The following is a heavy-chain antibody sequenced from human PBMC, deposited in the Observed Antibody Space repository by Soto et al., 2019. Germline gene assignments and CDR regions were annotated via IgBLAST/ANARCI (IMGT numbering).Heavy chain of an antibody. J-gene: IGHJ4*02. CDR1: GFTFSNYA. V-gene: IGHV3-23*01. Sequence: EVQLLESGGGLVQPGGSLRLSCAASGFTFSNYAVTWVRQAPGKGLEWVSTISGSGGSTYYADSVKGRFTISRDNSKXXXXXXXXXXXXXXXXXXXXXXXXXXXXXEIDYWGQGTLVTVSS. CDR2: ISGSGGST. CDR3: XXXXXXXXXEIDY.